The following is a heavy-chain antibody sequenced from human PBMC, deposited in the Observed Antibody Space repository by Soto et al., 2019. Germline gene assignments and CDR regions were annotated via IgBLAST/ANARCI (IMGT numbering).Heavy chain of an antibody. V-gene: IGHV3-33*01. D-gene: IGHD6-6*01. CDR3: ARVKKAARPHYYYYYGMDV. CDR2: IWYDGSNK. CDR1: GFTFSSYG. Sequence: QVQLVESGGGVVQPGRSLRLSCAASGFTFSSYGMHWVRQAPGKGLEWVAVIWYDGSNKYYADSVKGRFTISRDNSKNTLYLQMNSLRAEDTAVYYCARVKKAARPHYYYYYGMDVWGQGTTVTVSS. J-gene: IGHJ6*02.